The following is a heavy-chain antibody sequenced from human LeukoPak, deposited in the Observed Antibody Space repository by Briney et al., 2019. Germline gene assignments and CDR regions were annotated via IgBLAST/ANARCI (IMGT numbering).Heavy chain of an antibody. J-gene: IGHJ3*02. CDR3: TRDGGYNAFDI. Sequence: GGSLRLSCAASGFPFSSYAMSWVRQAPGKGLVWVSRINSHGSSTSYADSVKGRFTISRDNAKNTLYLQMNSLRAEDTAVYYCTRDGGYNAFDIWGQGTMVTVSS. V-gene: IGHV3-74*01. D-gene: IGHD5-12*01. CDR1: GFPFSSYA. CDR2: INSHGSST.